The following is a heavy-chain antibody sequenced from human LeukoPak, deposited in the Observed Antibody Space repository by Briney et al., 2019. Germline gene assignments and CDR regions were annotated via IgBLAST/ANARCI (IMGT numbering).Heavy chain of an antibody. CDR3: ARVRESRSSQYFDY. CDR1: GFTFSSYS. D-gene: IGHD1-26*01. V-gene: IGHV3-21*01. CDR2: ISSSSSYI. J-gene: IGHJ4*02. Sequence: PGGSLRLSCAASGFTFSSYSMNWVRQAPGKGLEWVSSISSSSSYIYYADSVKGRFTISRDNAKNSLYLQMNSLRAEDTAVYYCARVRESRSSQYFDYWGQGTLVTVSS.